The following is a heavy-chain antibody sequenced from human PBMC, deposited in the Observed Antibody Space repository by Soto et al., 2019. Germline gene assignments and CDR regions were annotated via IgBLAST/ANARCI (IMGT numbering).Heavy chain of an antibody. V-gene: IGHV3-9*01. CDR1: GFTFDDYA. CDR2: ISWNSGSI. J-gene: IGHJ4*02. CDR3: AKDLHLGELSLSRDYFDY. Sequence: EVQLVESGGGLVQPGRSLRLSCAASGFTFDDYAMHWVRQAPGKGLEWVSGISWNSGSIGYADSVKGRFTISRDNAKNSLYLQMNSLRAEDTALYYCAKDLHLGELSLSRDYFDYWGQGTLVTVSS. D-gene: IGHD3-16*02.